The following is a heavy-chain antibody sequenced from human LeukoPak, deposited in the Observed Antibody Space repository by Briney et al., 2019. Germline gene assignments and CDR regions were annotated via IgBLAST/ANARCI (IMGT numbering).Heavy chain of an antibody. Sequence: GGSLRLSCAASGFTFNTYWMSWVRQAPGKGLEWVANIKQDGSEIYYADSVKGRFTISRDNAKNSLYLQMNSLRAEDTAVYYCARRSGLDYWGQGTLVTVSS. CDR2: IKQDGSEI. CDR3: ARRSGLDY. D-gene: IGHD6-19*01. CDR1: GFTFNTYW. V-gene: IGHV3-7*01. J-gene: IGHJ4*02.